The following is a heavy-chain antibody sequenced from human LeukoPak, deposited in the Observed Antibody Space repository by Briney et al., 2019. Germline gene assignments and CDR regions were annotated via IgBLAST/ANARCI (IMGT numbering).Heavy chain of an antibody. J-gene: IGHJ6*03. Sequence: SVKVSCKASGGTFSSYAISWVRQAPGQGFEWMGGIIPIFGTANYAQKFQGRVTITTDESTSTAYMELSSLRSEDTAVYYCATAAPAAVYYYMDVWGKGTTVTVSS. CDR2: IIPIFGTA. CDR1: GGTFSSYA. D-gene: IGHD6-25*01. CDR3: ATAAPAAVYYYMDV. V-gene: IGHV1-69*05.